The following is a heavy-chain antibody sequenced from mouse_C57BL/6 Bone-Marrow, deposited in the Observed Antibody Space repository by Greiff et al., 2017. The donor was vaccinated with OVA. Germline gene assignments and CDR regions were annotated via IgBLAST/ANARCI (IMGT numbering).Heavy chain of an antibody. V-gene: IGHV1-5*01. CDR1: GYTFTSYW. Sequence: EVQLQQSGPVLARPGASVKMSCKTSGYTFTSYWMHWVKQRPGQGLEWIGAIYPGNSDTSYNQKFKGKAKLTAGTSASTAYMELSSLTNEDAAVYYCTRVGFAYWGQGTLVTVSA. J-gene: IGHJ3*01. CDR2: IYPGNSDT. CDR3: TRVGFAY.